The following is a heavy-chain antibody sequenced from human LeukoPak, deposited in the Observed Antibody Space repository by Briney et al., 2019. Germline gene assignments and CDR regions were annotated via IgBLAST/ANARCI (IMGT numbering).Heavy chain of an antibody. CDR2: IAYSGGDT. CDR1: GFTFSNYS. V-gene: IGHV3-23*01. J-gene: IGHJ4*02. Sequence: GGSLRLSCAPSGFTFSNYSMSWVRQAPGKGLEWVSAIAYSGGDTYHADSVKGRFTISRDNSKNTLYLRTNSLRAEDTAIYYCAKGSRGNRPYYFDYWGQGTLVTVSS. CDR3: AKGSRGNRPYYFDY. D-gene: IGHD2/OR15-2a*01.